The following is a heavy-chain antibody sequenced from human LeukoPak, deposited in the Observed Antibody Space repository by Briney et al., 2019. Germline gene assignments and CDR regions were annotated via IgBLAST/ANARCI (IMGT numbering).Heavy chain of an antibody. J-gene: IGHJ4*02. Sequence: AASVKVSCKASGNTFTSYYMHWVRQAPGQGLEWMGWINPNGGGTNYAQKFQDTVTMTTDTSISTAYMELSGLRSDDTAVYYCARGGAYFDYWGQGTLVTVSS. CDR3: ARGGAYFDY. CDR2: INPNGGGT. D-gene: IGHD4/OR15-4a*01. CDR1: GNTFTSYY. V-gene: IGHV1-2*02.